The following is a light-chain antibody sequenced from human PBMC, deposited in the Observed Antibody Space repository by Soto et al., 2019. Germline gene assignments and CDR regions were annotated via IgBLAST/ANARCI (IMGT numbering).Light chain of an antibody. CDR2: GES. J-gene: IGKJ5*01. CDR1: QSVSSSY. V-gene: IGKV3-20*01. Sequence: EMVLTQSPGTLSLSPGERATLSCRASQSVSSSYLAWYHQKPGQAPRLLIYGESSRSTSIPDRFSGSGSGTGFTLTISRLEPEYFAVYYCQQYGSSPSFGQGTRLEIK. CDR3: QQYGSSPS.